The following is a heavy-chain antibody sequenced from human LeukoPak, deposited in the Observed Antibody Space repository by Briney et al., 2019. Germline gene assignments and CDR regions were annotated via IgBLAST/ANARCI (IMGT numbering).Heavy chain of an antibody. CDR2: ISGSGGST. V-gene: IGHV3-23*01. D-gene: IGHD3-10*01. CDR3: AKDGVGYYGSGSYTN. CDR1: GSTFSSYA. Sequence: PGGSLRLSCAASGSTFSSYAMSWVRQAPGKGLEWVSAISGSGGSTYYADSVKGRFTISRDNSKNTLYLQMNSLRAEDTAVYYCAKDGVGYYGSGSYTNWGQGTLVTVSS. J-gene: IGHJ4*02.